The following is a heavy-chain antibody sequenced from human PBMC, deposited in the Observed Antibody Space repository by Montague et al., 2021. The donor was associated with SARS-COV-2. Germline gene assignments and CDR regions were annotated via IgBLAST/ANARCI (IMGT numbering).Heavy chain of an antibody. D-gene: IGHD1-26*01. V-gene: IGHV4-59*01. Sequence: SETLSLTCTVSGGSISPYYWSWIRQPPGKGLEWIGNIYYTGSTXXXSSXXXRLTISVDTSENQFSLKVTSVTPADTAVYCCARVGWELRVGDYYFDYWGQGTLVTVSS. CDR2: IYYTGST. CDR3: ARVGWELRVGDYYFDY. CDR1: GGSISPYY. J-gene: IGHJ4*02.